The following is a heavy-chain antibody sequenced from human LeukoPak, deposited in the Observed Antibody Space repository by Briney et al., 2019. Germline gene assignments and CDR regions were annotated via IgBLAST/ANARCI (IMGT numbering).Heavy chain of an antibody. J-gene: IGHJ5*02. D-gene: IGHD2-8*01. CDR1: GYTFTGYY. CDR3: ARDRGGYCTNGVCGYNWFDP. V-gene: IGHV1-2*02. Sequence: ASVKVSCKASGYTFTGYYMHWVRQAPGQGLEWMGWINPNSGGTNYAQKFQGRVTMTRDTSISTAYMELSRLRPDDTAVYYCARDRGGYCTNGVCGYNWFDPWGQGTLVTVSS. CDR2: INPNSGGT.